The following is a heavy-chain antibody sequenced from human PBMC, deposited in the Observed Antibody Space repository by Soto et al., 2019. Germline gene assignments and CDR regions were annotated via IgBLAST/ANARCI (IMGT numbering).Heavy chain of an antibody. Sequence: PGGSLRLSCAASGFTFSSYSMNWVRQAPGKGLEWVSSISGGSGYIFYADSVKGRFTISRDNAKNSVYLQMNSLRAEDTAVYYCAGGRGDCSSTTCPRLLDPWGQGTLVTVSS. CDR1: GFTFSSYS. J-gene: IGHJ5*02. V-gene: IGHV3-21*01. CDR2: ISGGSGYI. D-gene: IGHD6-13*01. CDR3: AGGRGDCSSTTCPRLLDP.